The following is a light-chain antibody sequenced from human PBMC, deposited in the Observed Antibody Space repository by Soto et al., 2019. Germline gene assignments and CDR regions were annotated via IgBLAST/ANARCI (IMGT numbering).Light chain of an antibody. V-gene: IGLV4-60*02. J-gene: IGLJ2*01. CDR2: LEGSGNY. CDR3: ETWDGNTRV. Sequence: QSVLTQSSSASASLGSSVKLTCTLSSGHSSYIIAWHQQQPGKAPRYLMKLEGSGNYNKGSGVPDRFSGSSSGADRYLTISSLHFEDEADYYCETWDGNTRVFGGGTQLTVL. CDR1: SGHSSYI.